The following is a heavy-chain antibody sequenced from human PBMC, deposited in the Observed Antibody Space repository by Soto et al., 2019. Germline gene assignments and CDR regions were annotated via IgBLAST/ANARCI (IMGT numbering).Heavy chain of an antibody. CDR1: GGSFSGYY. J-gene: IGHJ3*02. CDR3: ARVLAGYSSGYRRVGAFDI. D-gene: IGHD6-19*01. CDR2: INHSGST. Sequence: QVQLQQWGAGLLKPSETLSLTCAVYGGSFSGYYWSWIRQPPGKGLEWIGEINHSGSTNYNPSLKSRVTISVDTSKNQFSLKLSSVTAADTAVYYCARVLAGYSSGYRRVGAFDIWGQGTMVTVSS. V-gene: IGHV4-34*01.